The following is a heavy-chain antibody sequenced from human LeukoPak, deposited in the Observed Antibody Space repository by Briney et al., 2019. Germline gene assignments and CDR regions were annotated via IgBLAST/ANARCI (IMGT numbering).Heavy chain of an antibody. V-gene: IGHV3-23*01. J-gene: IGHJ4*02. Sequence: PGGSLRLSYAASGFTFSSYAMSWVRQAPGKGLEWVSAISGSGGSTYYADSVKGRFTISRDNSKNTLYLQMNSLRAEDTAVYYCAKDPASWVVGDPYYFDYWGQGTLVTVSS. D-gene: IGHD1-26*01. CDR1: GFTFSSYA. CDR3: AKDPASWVVGDPYYFDY. CDR2: ISGSGGST.